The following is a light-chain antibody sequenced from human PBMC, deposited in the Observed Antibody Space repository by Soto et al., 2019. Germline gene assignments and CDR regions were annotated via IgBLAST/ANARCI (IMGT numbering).Light chain of an antibody. V-gene: IGKV1-12*01. Sequence: DIHLTRSPSSVSASVGDRVTIMCRATQGISSWLAWYQQKPGKAPKLLIYGASSLQSGVPSRFSGSGSGTDFTLTINILQPEDFATYYCQQANSFPRTFGPGTKVDIK. CDR1: QGISSW. CDR2: GAS. CDR3: QQANSFPRT. J-gene: IGKJ3*01.